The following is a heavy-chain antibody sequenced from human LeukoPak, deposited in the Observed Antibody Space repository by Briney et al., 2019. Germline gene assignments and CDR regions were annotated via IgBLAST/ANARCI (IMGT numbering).Heavy chain of an antibody. CDR3: ARVVGYDSSGYYYALGAHYYYYYMDV. J-gene: IGHJ6*03. V-gene: IGHV4-59*11. Sequence: SETLSLTCTVSGGSIGSHYWTWIRQTPGKGLEWIGYVYDIGSTKYNPSLKSRVTISVDTSKNQFSLRLSSVTAADTAVYYCARVVGYDSSGYYYALGAHYYYYYMDVWGKGTTVTVSS. CDR2: VYDIGST. CDR1: GGSIGSHY. D-gene: IGHD3-22*01.